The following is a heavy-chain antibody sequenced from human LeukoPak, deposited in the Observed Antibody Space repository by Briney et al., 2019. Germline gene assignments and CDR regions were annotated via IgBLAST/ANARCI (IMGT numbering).Heavy chain of an antibody. J-gene: IGHJ6*02. D-gene: IGHD1-26*01. CDR2: IYPGDSGT. Sequence: GESLKISCKGSGYSFTSYWIGWVRQMPGKGLEWMGIIYPGDSGTRYSPSFQGQVTISADKSISTAYLQWSSLKASDTAMYYCARERRIVGATSYYGMDVWGQGTTVTVSS. CDR1: GYSFTSYW. CDR3: ARERRIVGATSYYGMDV. V-gene: IGHV5-51*01.